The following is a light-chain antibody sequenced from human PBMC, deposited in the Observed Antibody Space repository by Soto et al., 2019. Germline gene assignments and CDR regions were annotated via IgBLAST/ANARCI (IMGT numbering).Light chain of an antibody. J-gene: IGKJ1*01. CDR3: QQYIYHQRT. V-gene: IGKV1-5*01. Sequence: DIQVTQSPSTLSASVGDSVTITCRASQSVSAWLAWYQQKPGKAPKLLIYDASNLESGVPSRFSGSGSGTEFTLTITSLQPDDFATYYCQQYIYHQRTFGQGTKVEIK. CDR2: DAS. CDR1: QSVSAW.